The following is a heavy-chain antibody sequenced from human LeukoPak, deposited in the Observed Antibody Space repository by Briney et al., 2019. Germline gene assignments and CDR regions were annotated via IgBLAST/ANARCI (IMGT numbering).Heavy chain of an antibody. V-gene: IGHV4-30-2*06. Sequence: SETLSLTCAVANESVSRGSYSWSWIRQSPGKGLEWIGYIYYTGGTYYNPSLKSRVTISADKSKNEFSLKLKSVTAADTAMYYCARGKWVEYSSSLGAYYFDYWGQGTLVTVSS. J-gene: IGHJ4*02. CDR1: NESVSRGSYS. CDR3: ARGKWVEYSSSLGAYYFDY. CDR2: IYYTGGT. D-gene: IGHD6-6*01.